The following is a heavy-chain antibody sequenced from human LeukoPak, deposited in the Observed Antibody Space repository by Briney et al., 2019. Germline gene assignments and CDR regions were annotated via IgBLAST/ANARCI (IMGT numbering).Heavy chain of an antibody. CDR1: GFTFSSYW. J-gene: IGHJ4*02. D-gene: IGHD2-8*01. CDR2: IKSDGTTT. V-gene: IGHV3-74*01. CDR3: AKGYCVNDKCSNYDY. Sequence: GGSLRLSCAASGFTFSSYWMHWVRQAPGKGLVWVSHIKSDGTTTNYADSMKGRFTISRDNAKSTLYLQMNSLRAEDTAVYYCAKGYCVNDKCSNYDYWGQGTLVTVSS.